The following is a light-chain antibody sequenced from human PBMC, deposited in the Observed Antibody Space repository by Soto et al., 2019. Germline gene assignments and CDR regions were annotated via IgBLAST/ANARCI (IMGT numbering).Light chain of an antibody. CDR1: QSVSSS. Sequence: IVLTQSPDTLSLSPGERATLSCRASQSVSSSLAWYQQKPGQAPRLLIYDASNRATGIPARISGSGSGTDFTLTISSLEPEDFAVYYCQQRSNWPPEVTFGPGTKVDIK. CDR3: QQRSNWPPEVT. J-gene: IGKJ3*01. V-gene: IGKV3-11*01. CDR2: DAS.